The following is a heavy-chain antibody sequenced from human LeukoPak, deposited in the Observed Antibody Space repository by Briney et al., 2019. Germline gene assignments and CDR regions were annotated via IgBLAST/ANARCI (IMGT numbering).Heavy chain of an antibody. Sequence: SETLSLTCIVSGGSISGYHWGWVRQPPGKGLEYISFIYYNGDTNYNPSLKSRVTMSVDTSKNQFSLKLSSVTAADTAVYYCARPGDCGHDCYSHDYWGQGTLVTVSS. J-gene: IGHJ4*02. CDR2: IYYNGDT. D-gene: IGHD2-21*01. CDR1: GGSISGYH. V-gene: IGHV4-59*08. CDR3: ARPGDCGHDCYSHDY.